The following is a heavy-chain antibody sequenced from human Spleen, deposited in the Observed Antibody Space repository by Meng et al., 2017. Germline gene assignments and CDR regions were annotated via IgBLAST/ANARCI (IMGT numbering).Heavy chain of an antibody. D-gene: IGHD3-3*01. CDR3: ARVSEIRLFGVDY. CDR1: EYTFTDYY. J-gene: IGHJ4*02. V-gene: IGHV1-2*06. CDR2: INPYSGVT. Sequence: ASVKVSCKASEYTFTDYYMHWVRQAPGQGLEWMGRINPYSGVTNYAQKFEGRVTLTRDTSISTAYMELSRLISDDTAVYYCARVSEIRLFGVDYWGQGTLVTVSS.